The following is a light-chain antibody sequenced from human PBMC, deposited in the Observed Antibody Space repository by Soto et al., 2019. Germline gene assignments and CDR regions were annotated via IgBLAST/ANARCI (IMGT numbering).Light chain of an antibody. CDR1: QSVSPIY. J-gene: IGKJ4*02. CDR2: RTS. Sequence: MLSFAPKEKATLSCRASQSVSPIYLAWYQQRLGQTPRLLIYRTSNRATGIPDRFSGSGSGTDFTLTISRLEPFFLMVQRPPRSTIFPLT. V-gene: IGKV3-20*01. CDR3: PRSTIFPLT.